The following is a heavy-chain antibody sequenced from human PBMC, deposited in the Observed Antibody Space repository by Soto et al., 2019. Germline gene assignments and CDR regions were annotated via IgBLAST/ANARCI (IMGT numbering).Heavy chain of an antibody. J-gene: IGHJ3*02. D-gene: IGHD2-15*01. V-gene: IGHV3-48*01. CDR3: AREESIEAYCSGGSCEEAFDI. Sequence: GGSLRLSCAASGFTFSSYSMNWVRQAPGKGLEWVSYISSSSSTIYYADSVKGRFTISRDNAKNSLYLQMNSLRAEDTAVYYCAREESIEAYCSGGSCEEAFDIWGQGTMVTVSS. CDR2: ISSSSSTI. CDR1: GFTFSSYS.